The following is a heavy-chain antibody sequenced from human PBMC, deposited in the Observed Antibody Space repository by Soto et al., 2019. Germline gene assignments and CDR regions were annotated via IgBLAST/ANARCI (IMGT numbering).Heavy chain of an antibody. J-gene: IGHJ4*02. CDR1: GGTFSSYP. D-gene: IGHD1-1*01. V-gene: IGHV1-69*01. CDR2: IIPIFGSV. Sequence: QVQLVQSGAEVKKPGSSVKVSCKASGGTFSSYPISWVRQAPGQGLEWMGVIIPIFGSVNSAQKFQGRVTITADESTSTAYMELSSLRSEDTAVYYCERPRTTGTTKGYDYWGQGTLVTVSS. CDR3: ERPRTTGTTKGYDY.